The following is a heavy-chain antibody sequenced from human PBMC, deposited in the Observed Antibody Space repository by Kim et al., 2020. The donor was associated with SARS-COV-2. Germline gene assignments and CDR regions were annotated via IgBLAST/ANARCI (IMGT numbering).Heavy chain of an antibody. Sequence: AESVKGRFTISRDAAKTTLPLQMNSLRVDDTAVYYCARGRSGTTRNALDLWGQGTLVTVSS. D-gene: IGHD3-10*01. V-gene: IGHV3-74*01. J-gene: IGHJ3*01. CDR3: ARGRSGTTRNALDL.